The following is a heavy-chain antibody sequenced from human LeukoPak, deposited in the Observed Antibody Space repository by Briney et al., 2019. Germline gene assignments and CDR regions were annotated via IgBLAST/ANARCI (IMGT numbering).Heavy chain of an antibody. J-gene: IGHJ6*02. V-gene: IGHV3-23*01. CDR1: GFTFSSYA. D-gene: IGHD1-26*01. CDR2: ISGSGGST. Sequence: LTGGSLRLSCAASGFTFSSYAMSWVRQAPWKGLEWVSAISGSGGSTYYADSVKGRFTISRDNSKNTLYLQMNSLRAEDTAVYYCASCLGRGGSYYSYYYGMDVWGQGTTVTVSS. CDR3: ASCLGRGGSYYSYYYGMDV.